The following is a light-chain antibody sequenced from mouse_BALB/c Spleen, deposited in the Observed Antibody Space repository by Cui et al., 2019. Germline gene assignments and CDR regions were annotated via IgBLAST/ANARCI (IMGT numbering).Light chain of an antibody. Sequence: DILLTQSPAILSVSPGERASFSCRASQSIGTSIHWYQQRTNGSPRLLIKYASESISGVPSRFSGSGSGTDFTLIINSVESEDIADYYCQQSNSWPLTFGAGTKLELK. J-gene: IGKJ5*01. CDR1: QSIGTS. CDR2: YAS. V-gene: IGKV5-48*01. CDR3: QQSNSWPLT.